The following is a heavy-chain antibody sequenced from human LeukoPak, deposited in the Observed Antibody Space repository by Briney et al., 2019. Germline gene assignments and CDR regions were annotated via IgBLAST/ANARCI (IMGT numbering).Heavy chain of an antibody. CDR3: ARSEQLVQYYFDY. Sequence: GGSLRLSCAASGFTFDDYGMSWVRQAPGKGLEWVSSISSSSSYIYYADSVKGRFTISRDNAKNSLYLQMNSLRAEDTAVYYCARSEQLVQYYFDYWGQGTLVIVSS. CDR2: ISSSSSYI. CDR1: GFTFDDYG. J-gene: IGHJ4*02. V-gene: IGHV3-21*01. D-gene: IGHD6-13*01.